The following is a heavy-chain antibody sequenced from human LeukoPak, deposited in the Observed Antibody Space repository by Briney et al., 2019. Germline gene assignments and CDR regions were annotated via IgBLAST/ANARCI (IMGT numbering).Heavy chain of an antibody. J-gene: IGHJ4*02. CDR1: GYSISTSYY. V-gene: IGHV4-38-2*02. CDR2: SYHSGNT. D-gene: IGHD4-17*01. CDR3: ARAGYGDSDFDY. Sequence: SETLSLTCTVSGYSISTSYYWGWLRQPPGKGLEWTVISYHSGNTYYNPSLKSRVTISVDTSKNQFSLKLNSVTAADTAVYYCARAGYGDSDFDYWGQGTLDTVSP.